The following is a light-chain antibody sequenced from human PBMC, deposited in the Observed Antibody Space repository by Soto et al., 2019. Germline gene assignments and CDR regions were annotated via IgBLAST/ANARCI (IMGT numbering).Light chain of an antibody. J-gene: IGKJ4*01. CDR1: QSVSSSY. V-gene: IGKV3-20*01. Sequence: EIVLTPAPGTLSLSPGERATLSCRASQSVSSSYLAWYQQKPGQAPRRLIYGASSRATGIPDRFSGSGSGTDFTLTISRLEPEDFGVYYCQQYGSSPRLTFGGGTKVVIK. CDR3: QQYGSSPRLT. CDR2: GAS.